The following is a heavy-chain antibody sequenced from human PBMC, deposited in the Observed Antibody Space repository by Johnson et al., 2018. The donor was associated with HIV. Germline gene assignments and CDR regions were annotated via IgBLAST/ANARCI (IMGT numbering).Heavy chain of an antibody. D-gene: IGHD3-22*01. Sequence: VESGGGLVQPGGSLRLSCAASGFTFSSYWMSWVRQAPGKGLEWVANINQDGSEKVSVDSVKGRFAIYRDNANNSRYLQMNSLRAEDTAVYYCARDVSYRYDSDGWADAFDIWGQGTMVTVSS. CDR3: ARDVSYRYDSDGWADAFDI. J-gene: IGHJ3*02. CDR2: INQDGSEK. CDR1: GFTFSSYW. V-gene: IGHV3-7*01.